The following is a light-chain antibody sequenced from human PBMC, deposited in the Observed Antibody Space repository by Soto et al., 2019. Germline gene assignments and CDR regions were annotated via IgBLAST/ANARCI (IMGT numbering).Light chain of an antibody. V-gene: IGKV3-20*01. Sequence: EMVLTQSPGTLSLSPGERATLSCRASKSVSSSYLAWYQQKPGQAPRLLLYGASSMATGIPDRFSGSGSGTDFTLTISSMEPEDFAVYYCQQYGSSHMYTFGTGTKLEIK. J-gene: IGKJ2*01. CDR3: QQYGSSHMYT. CDR1: KSVSSSY. CDR2: GAS.